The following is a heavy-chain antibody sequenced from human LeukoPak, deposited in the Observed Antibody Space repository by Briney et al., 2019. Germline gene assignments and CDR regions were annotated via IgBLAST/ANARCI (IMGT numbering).Heavy chain of an antibody. CDR3: ARGADGGAYAFGY. CDR2: IYSGGTT. D-gene: IGHD4-17*01. Sequence: PGGSLRLSCAASGFTVSRNYISWVRQAPGKGLEWVSVIYSGGTTYSADSVKGRFTISRDNSQNTVYLQTNSLRAEDTALYYCARGADGGAYAFGYWGQGTQVTVTS. V-gene: IGHV3-53*01. J-gene: IGHJ4*02. CDR1: GFTVSRNY.